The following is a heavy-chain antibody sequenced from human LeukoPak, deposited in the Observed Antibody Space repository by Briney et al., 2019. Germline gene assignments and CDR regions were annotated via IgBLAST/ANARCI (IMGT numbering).Heavy chain of an antibody. CDR3: ASRGYCSSTSCRAGWYSDL. J-gene: IGHJ2*01. CDR2: VIPIFGTA. Sequence: SVKVSCKASGGTFSSYAISWVRQAPGQGLEWMGRVIPIFGTANYAQKFQGRVTITTDESTSTAYMELSSLRSEDTAVYYCASRGYCSSTSCRAGWYSDLWGRGTLVTVSS. CDR1: GGTFSSYA. V-gene: IGHV1-69*05. D-gene: IGHD2-2*01.